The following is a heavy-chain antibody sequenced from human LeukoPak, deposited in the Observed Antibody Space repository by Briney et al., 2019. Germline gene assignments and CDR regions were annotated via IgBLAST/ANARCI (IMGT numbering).Heavy chain of an antibody. V-gene: IGHV3-23*01. J-gene: IGHJ5*02. D-gene: IGHD2-2*01. CDR2: TTGGGDRT. CDR1: GFTFRSYA. Sequence: GGSLRLSCAASGFTFRSYAMHWVRLAPGKSLEWVSATTGGGDRTYYTDSVKGRFTISRDNSKNTLYLQMNSLRAEDTAVYYCAKDRATLVVPASSPTNWFDPWGQGTLVTVSS. CDR3: AKDRATLVVPASSPTNWFDP.